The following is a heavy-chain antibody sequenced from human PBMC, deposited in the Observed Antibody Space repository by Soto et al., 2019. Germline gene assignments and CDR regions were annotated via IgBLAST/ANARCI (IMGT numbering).Heavy chain of an antibody. J-gene: IGHJ4*02. CDR1: GFTFTSYN. CDR3: ANGYGSHI. V-gene: IGHV3-21*01. CDR2: ISSSSSYI. D-gene: IGHD3-10*01. Sequence: GGSLRLSCAASGFTFTSYNMNWVRQAPGKGLEWVSSISSSSSYIYYADSVKGRFTISRDNAKNSLYLQMNNLRVEDTAVYYCANGYGSHIWGQGTLVTVSS.